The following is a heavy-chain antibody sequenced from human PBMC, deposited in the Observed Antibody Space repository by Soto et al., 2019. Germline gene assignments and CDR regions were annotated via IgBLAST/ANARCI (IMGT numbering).Heavy chain of an antibody. CDR2: VSGGDGST. CDR3: TKQGYYWYFDI. Sequence: EGQLLESGGGLVQPGVSLRLSCAASGFTFSTYTMHWVRQAPGKGLEWVSGVSGGDGSTYYADSLKGRFSISRDNAKNTVDLQINSLTAEDTAVYYCTKQGYYWYFDIWGRGTLVTVSS. CDR1: GFTFSTYT. J-gene: IGHJ2*01. D-gene: IGHD5-12*01. V-gene: IGHV3-23*01.